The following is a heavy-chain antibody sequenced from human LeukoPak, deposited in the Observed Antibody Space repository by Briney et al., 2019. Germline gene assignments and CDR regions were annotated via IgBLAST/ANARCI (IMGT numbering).Heavy chain of an antibody. J-gene: IGHJ4*02. CDR3: ASGLELDY. CDR1: AFIFSGHW. Sequence: PGGSLRLSCEGSAFIFSGHWMRSVRQAPGKGLEWVANIKQDGSEKNYVDSVKGRFTISRDNAKNSLYLQMNSLRAEDTAVYYCASGLELDYWGQGTLVTVSS. V-gene: IGHV3-7*03. CDR2: IKQDGSEK.